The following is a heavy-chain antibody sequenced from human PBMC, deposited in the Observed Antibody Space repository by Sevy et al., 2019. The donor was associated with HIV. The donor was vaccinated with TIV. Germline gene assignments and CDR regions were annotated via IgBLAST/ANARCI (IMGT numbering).Heavy chain of an antibody. CDR1: GFTFSSYA. D-gene: IGHD1-26*01. Sequence: GGSLRLSCAASGFTFSSYAMHWVRQAPGKGLEWVAVISYDGSNKYYADSVKGRFTISRDNSKKTLYLQMNSLRAEDTAVYYCARAIVGATSSFDYWGQRTLVTVSS. CDR3: ARAIVGATSSFDY. CDR2: ISYDGSNK. J-gene: IGHJ4*02. V-gene: IGHV3-30-3*01.